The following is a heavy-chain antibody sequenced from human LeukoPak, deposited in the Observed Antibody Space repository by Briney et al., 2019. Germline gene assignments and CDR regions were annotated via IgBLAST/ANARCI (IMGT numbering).Heavy chain of an antibody. CDR1: GYTFTGYY. J-gene: IGHJ4*02. V-gene: IGHV1-2*02. CDR2: INPNSGGT. D-gene: IGHD6-13*01. CDR3: ARDKARIAAAGCIDY. Sequence: GASVKVSCKASGYTFTGYYMHWVRQAPGQGLEWMGWINPNSGGTNYAQKFQGRVTMTRDTSISTAYMELSRLRSDDTAVYYCARDKARIAAAGCIDYWGQGTLVTVSS.